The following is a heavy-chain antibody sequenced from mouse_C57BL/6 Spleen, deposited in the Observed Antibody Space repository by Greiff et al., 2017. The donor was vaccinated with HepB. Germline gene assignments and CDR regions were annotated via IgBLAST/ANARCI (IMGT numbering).Heavy chain of an antibody. D-gene: IGHD1-1*02. Sequence: QVQLQQPGAELVMPGASVKLSCKASGYTFTSYWMHWVKQRPGQGLEWIGEIDPSDSYTNYNQKFKGKSTLTVDKSSSTAYMQLSSLTSEDSAVYYCARGVYYPSWFAYWGQGTLVTVSA. V-gene: IGHV1-69*01. CDR3: ARGVYYPSWFAY. J-gene: IGHJ3*01. CDR2: IDPSDSYT. CDR1: GYTFTSYW.